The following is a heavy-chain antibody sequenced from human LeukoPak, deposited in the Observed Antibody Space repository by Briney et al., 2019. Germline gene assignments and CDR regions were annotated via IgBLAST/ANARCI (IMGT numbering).Heavy chain of an antibody. D-gene: IGHD1-7*01. V-gene: IGHV4-30-2*01. J-gene: IGHJ4*02. CDR1: GGSISSGGYY. Sequence: SETLSLTCTVSGGSISSGGYYWSWIRQPPGKGLEWIGYIYHSGSTYYNPSLKSRVTISVDRSKNQFSLKLSSVTAADTAVYYCARDGTTGHNDYWGQGTLVTVSS. CDR3: ARDGTTGHNDY. CDR2: IYHSGST.